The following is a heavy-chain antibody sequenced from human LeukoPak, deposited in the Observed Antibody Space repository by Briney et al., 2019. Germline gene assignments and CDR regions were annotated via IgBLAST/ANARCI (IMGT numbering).Heavy chain of an antibody. J-gene: IGHJ4*02. V-gene: IGHV1-18*04. CDR1: GYTFTDYH. D-gene: IGHD4-17*01. Sequence: ASVKVSCKASGYTFTDYHMHWVRQAPGQGLEWMGWISAYNGNTNYAQKLQGRVTMTTDTSTSTAYMELRSLRSDDTAVYYCARDSMTTVTPVDYWGQGTLVTVSS. CDR2: ISAYNGNT. CDR3: ARDSMTTVTPVDY.